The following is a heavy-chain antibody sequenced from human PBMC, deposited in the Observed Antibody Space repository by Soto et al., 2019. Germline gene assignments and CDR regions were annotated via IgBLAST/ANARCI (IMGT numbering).Heavy chain of an antibody. CDR1: GVSIGSSSAY. J-gene: IGHJ6*02. CDR2: IYYSGST. D-gene: IGHD2-15*01. CDR3: ARRCSGGSCYPGYYYYGMDV. V-gene: IGHV4-39*01. Sequence: PSETLSLTCTVSGVSIGSSSAYWGWIRQPPGQGLEWIGTIYYSGSTYYNPSLSSRLIISVDTSKNQFSLKLSSVTAADTAVYYCARRCSGGSCYPGYYYYGMDVWGQGTTVTVSS.